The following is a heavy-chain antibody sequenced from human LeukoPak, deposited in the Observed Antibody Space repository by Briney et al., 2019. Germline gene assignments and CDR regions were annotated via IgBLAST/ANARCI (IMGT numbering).Heavy chain of an antibody. CDR2: IYYSGSP. CDR1: GGSLSSGDYY. Sequence: SETLSLTCTASGGSLSSGDYYWSWIRQPPGKGLEWIGYIYYSGSPYYNPSLKSRVTISVDTSKNQFSLKLSSVTAADTAVYYCARVPTYYYDSSGYYLDYWGQGTLVTVSS. D-gene: IGHD3-22*01. J-gene: IGHJ4*02. CDR3: ARVPTYYYDSSGYYLDY. V-gene: IGHV4-30-4*08.